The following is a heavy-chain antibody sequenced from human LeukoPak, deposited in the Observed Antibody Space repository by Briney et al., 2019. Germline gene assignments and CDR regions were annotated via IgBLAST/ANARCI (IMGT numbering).Heavy chain of an antibody. CDR2: IYSGGST. Sequence: GGSLRLSCAASGFAVSGNYMSWVRQAPGKGLEWVSVIYSGGSTYYADSVKGRFTISRDNSKNTLYLQMSSLRVEDTAMYYCARDLRKSADYYFDYWGQGTLVTVSS. V-gene: IGHV3-53*05. CDR1: GFAVSGNY. D-gene: IGHD3/OR15-3a*01. CDR3: ARDLRKSADYYFDY. J-gene: IGHJ4*02.